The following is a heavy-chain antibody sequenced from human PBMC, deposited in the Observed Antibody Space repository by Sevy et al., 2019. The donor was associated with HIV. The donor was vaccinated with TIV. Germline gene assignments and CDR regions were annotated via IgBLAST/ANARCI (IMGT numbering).Heavy chain of an antibody. CDR3: ARDPSIAAAGTVSVAFDY. V-gene: IGHV4-34*01. CDR2: INHSGST. J-gene: IGHJ4*02. D-gene: IGHD6-13*01. Sequence: SETLSLTCAVYGGSFSGYYWSWIRQPPGKGLEWIGEINHSGSTNYNPSLKSRVTISVDTSKNQFSLKLSSVTAADTAVYYCARDPSIAAAGTVSVAFDYWGQGTLVTVPS. CDR1: GGSFSGYY.